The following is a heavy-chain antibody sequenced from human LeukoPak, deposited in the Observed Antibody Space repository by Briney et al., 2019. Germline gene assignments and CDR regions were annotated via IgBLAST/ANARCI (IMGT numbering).Heavy chain of an antibody. D-gene: IGHD3-9*01. CDR3: ARRLYVLRYFHWLPKPYFDY. CDR1: GGSFSGYY. V-gene: IGHV4-34*01. Sequence: SETLSLTCAVYGGSFSGYYWSWIRQPPGKGLEWIGEINHSGSTNYNPSLKSRVTISVDTSKNQFSLKLSSVTAADTAVYYCARRLYVLRYFHWLPKPYFDYWGQGTLVTVSS. CDR2: INHSGST. J-gene: IGHJ4*02.